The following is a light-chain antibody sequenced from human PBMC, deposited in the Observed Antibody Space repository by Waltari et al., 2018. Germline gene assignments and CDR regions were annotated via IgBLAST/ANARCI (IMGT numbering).Light chain of an antibody. CDR2: DVS. Sequence: QSALTQPASMSGSPGQSITISCTGTSSDVGAYDFVSWYQQHPGKAPKLMLYDVSKWPSGVSNRFSGSKSGNTASLTISGLQTEDEAVYYCASHTGIRPMIFGGGTKLTVL. J-gene: IGLJ2*01. V-gene: IGLV2-14*03. CDR1: SSDVGAYDF. CDR3: ASHTGIRPMI.